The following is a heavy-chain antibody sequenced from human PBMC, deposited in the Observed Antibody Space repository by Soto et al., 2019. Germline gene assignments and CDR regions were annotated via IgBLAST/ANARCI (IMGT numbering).Heavy chain of an antibody. CDR2: IYHTGTT. Sequence: QVQLQESGPGLVKPSQTLSLTCTVSGASITSGDYSWNWIRQPPGKGLEWIGYIYHTGTTYYNPSLQSRVTISVDTSMNQFSLKLRSVTAADTAVYYCVRAGLTMYGVLTPSFDPRGQGTLVTVSS. CDR3: VRAGLTMYGVLTPSFDP. CDR1: GASITSGDYS. V-gene: IGHV4-30-4*01. J-gene: IGHJ5*02. D-gene: IGHD3-3*01.